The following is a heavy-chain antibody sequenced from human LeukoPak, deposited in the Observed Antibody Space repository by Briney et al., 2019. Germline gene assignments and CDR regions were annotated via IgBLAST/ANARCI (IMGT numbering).Heavy chain of an antibody. J-gene: IGHJ4*02. Sequence: SETLSLTCTVSGGGSISNINYYWGWIRQPPGKGLEWIGSIYHSGSTYYNPSLKSRVTISVDTSKNQFSLKLSSVTAADTAVYYCARGNWNDVVGYYFDYWGQGTLVTVSS. CDR3: ARGNWNDVVGYYFDY. V-gene: IGHV4-39*07. D-gene: IGHD1-1*01. CDR2: IYHSGST. CDR1: GGGSISNINYY.